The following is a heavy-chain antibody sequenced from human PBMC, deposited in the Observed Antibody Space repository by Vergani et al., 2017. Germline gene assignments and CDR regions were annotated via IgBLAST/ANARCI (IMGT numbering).Heavy chain of an antibody. CDR1: GGSISSYY. V-gene: IGHV4-59*01. D-gene: IGHD3-3*01. CDR3: ARTSYWSGYYTVDY. J-gene: IGHJ4*02. CDR2: IYYSGST. Sequence: QVQLQESGPGLVKPSETLSLTCTISGGSISSYYWSWIRQPPGKGLEWIGYIYYSGSTHYNPSLKSRVTISVETSKNQFSLKLSSVTAADTAVYYCARTSYWSGYYTVDYWGQGTLVTVSS.